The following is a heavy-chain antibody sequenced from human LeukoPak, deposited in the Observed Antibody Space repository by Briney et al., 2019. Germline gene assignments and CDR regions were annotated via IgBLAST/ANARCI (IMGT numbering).Heavy chain of an antibody. Sequence: GGSLRLSCAASGFTFSSYAMSWVRQAPGKGLEWVSAISGSGGSTYYADSVKGRFTISRDNSKNTLYLQMNSLRAEDTAVYYCAKDSGPYYYGSGSYYPFGYWGQGTLVTVSS. J-gene: IGHJ4*02. D-gene: IGHD3-10*01. V-gene: IGHV3-23*01. CDR2: ISGSGGST. CDR3: AKDSGPYYYGSGSYYPFGY. CDR1: GFTFSSYA.